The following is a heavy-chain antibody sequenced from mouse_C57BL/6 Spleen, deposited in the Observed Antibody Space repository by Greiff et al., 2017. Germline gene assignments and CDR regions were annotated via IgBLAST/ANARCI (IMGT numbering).Heavy chain of an antibody. CDR3: ARWLDGYLFDY. V-gene: IGHV1-82*01. Sequence: QVQLQQSGPELVKPGASVKISCKASGYAFSSSWMNWVKQRPGKGLEWIGRIYPGDGDTNYNGKFKGKATLTADKSSSTAYMQLSSLTSEDSAVYFCARWLDGYLFDYWGQGTTLTVSS. CDR2: IYPGDGDT. CDR1: GYAFSSSW. J-gene: IGHJ2*01. D-gene: IGHD2-3*01.